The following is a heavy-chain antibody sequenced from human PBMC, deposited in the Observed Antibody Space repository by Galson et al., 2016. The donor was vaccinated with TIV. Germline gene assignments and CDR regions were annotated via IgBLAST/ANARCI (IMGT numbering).Heavy chain of an antibody. D-gene: IGHD2-15*01. CDR1: GASIATSSNY. CDR2: IFHSGNT. Sequence: ETLSLTCSVSGASIATSSNYWVWIRQPPGKGLEWIGTIFHSGNTWYNPSLKSRVTISVDTSKRQFSLKLSSVTAADTAGYYCARVAPGSGPLRVGSWYFDLWGRGTLVTVSS. V-gene: IGHV4-39*07. CDR3: ARVAPGSGPLRVGSWYFDL. J-gene: IGHJ2*01.